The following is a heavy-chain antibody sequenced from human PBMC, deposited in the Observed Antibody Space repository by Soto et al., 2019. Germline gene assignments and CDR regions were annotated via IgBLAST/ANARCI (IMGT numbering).Heavy chain of an antibody. V-gene: IGHV4-31*03. CDR3: ARDNYYGSGSYVVRYFDL. CDR1: GGSISSGGYY. Sequence: QVQLQESGPGLVKPSQTLSLTCTVSGGSISSGGYYWSWIRQHPGKGLEWIGYIYYSGSTYYNPSLKSRGTISVDKAKNQFSLKLSSVTAADTAVYYCARDNYYGSGSYVVRYFDLWGRGTLVTVSS. CDR2: IYYSGST. D-gene: IGHD3-10*01. J-gene: IGHJ2*01.